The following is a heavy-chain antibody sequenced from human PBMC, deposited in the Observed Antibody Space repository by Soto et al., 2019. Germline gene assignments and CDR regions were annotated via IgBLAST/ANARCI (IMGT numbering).Heavy chain of an antibody. J-gene: IGHJ6*02. CDR3: ARDYDFWSGYSRRGMDV. Sequence: EVQLLESGGGLVQPGGSLRLSCAASGFTFSSYAMSWVRQAPGKGLEWVSAISGSGVSTYYADSVKGRFTISRDNSKNTLYLQMNSLGAEDTAVYYCARDYDFWSGYSRRGMDVWGQGTTVTVSS. CDR2: ISGSGVST. D-gene: IGHD3-3*01. CDR1: GFTFSSYA. V-gene: IGHV3-23*01.